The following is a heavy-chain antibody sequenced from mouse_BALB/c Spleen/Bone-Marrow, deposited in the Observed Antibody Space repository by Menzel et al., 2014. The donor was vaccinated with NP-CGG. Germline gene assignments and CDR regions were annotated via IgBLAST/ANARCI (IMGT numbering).Heavy chain of an antibody. CDR2: INPYNGGT. CDR1: DYSFIGYT. J-gene: IGHJ4*01. D-gene: IGHD1-1*01. Sequence: VQLQQSGPELVKPGASMKISCKASDYSFIGYTMNWVKQSHGKNLEWIGLINPYNGGTSYNQKFMGKATLTVDKSSSTAYMELLSLTSEDSAVYYCARWDYYGYAVDYWGQGTSVTVSS. CDR3: ARWDYYGYAVDY. V-gene: IGHV1-26*01.